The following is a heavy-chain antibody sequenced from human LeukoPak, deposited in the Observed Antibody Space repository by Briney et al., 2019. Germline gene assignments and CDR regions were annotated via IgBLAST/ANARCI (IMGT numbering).Heavy chain of an antibody. CDR1: GGSFSGYY. D-gene: IGHD3-22*01. V-gene: IGHV4-34*01. Sequence: RPSETLSLTCAVYGGSFSGYYWSWIRQPPGKGLEWIGEINHSGSTNYNPSLKSRVTISVDTSKNQFSLKLSSVTAADTAVYYCARVTYYYDSSGYYLDAFDIWGQGTMVTVSS. J-gene: IGHJ3*02. CDR2: INHSGST. CDR3: ARVTYYYDSSGYYLDAFDI.